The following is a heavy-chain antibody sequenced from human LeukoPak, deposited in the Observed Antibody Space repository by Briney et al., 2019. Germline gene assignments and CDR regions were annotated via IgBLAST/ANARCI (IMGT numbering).Heavy chain of an antibody. V-gene: IGHV4-39*07. CDR3: ARSLRVKTYYDFWSGYRWFDP. CDR2: INHSGST. CDR1: GGSISSGDYY. D-gene: IGHD3-3*01. J-gene: IGHJ5*02. Sequence: SETLSLTCTVSGGSISSGDYYWSWIRQPPGKGLEWIGEINHSGSTNYNPSLKSRVTISVDTSKNQFSLKLSSVTAADTAVYYCARSLRVKTYYDFWSGYRWFDPWGQGTLVTVSS.